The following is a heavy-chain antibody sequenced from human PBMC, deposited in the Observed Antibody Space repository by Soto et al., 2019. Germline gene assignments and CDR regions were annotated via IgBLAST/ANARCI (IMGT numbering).Heavy chain of an antibody. CDR1: GFTFSSYG. J-gene: IGHJ6*03. CDR3: ARGTVKLGYYYYYMDV. CDR2: IWYDGSNK. Sequence: GGSLRLSCAASGFTFSSYGMHWVRQAPGKGLEWVAVIWYDGSNKYYADSVKGRFTISRDNSKNTLYLQMNSLRAEDTAVYYRARGTVKLGYYYYYMDVWGKGTTVTVSS. D-gene: IGHD4-4*01. V-gene: IGHV3-33*01.